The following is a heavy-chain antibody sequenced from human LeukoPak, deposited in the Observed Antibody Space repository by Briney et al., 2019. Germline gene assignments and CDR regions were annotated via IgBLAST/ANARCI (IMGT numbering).Heavy chain of an antibody. Sequence: GGSLRLSWAASGFTFSSYSMNWVRQAPGKGLEWVSSIRSCSSYIYYADSVKGRFTISRDNAKNSLYLQMNSLRAEDTAVYYCARAGATDAFDTWGQGTMVTVSS. CDR2: IRSCSSYI. CDR3: ARAGATDAFDT. J-gene: IGHJ3*02. V-gene: IGHV3-21*01. D-gene: IGHD1-26*01. CDR1: GFTFSSYS.